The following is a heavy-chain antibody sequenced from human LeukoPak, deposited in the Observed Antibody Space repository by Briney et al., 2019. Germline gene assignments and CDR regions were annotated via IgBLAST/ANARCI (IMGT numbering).Heavy chain of an antibody. CDR1: GGSISSYY. CDR2: IYYSGST. V-gene: IGHV4-59*01. CDR3: ARVVRGGWLRGWFDP. J-gene: IGHJ5*02. Sequence: SETLSLTCTVSGGSISSYYWSWIRQPPGKGLEWIRYIYYSGSTNYNPSLKSRVTISVDTSKNQFSLKLSSVTAADTAVYYCARVVRGGWLRGWFDPWGQRTLVTVSS. D-gene: IGHD5-12*01.